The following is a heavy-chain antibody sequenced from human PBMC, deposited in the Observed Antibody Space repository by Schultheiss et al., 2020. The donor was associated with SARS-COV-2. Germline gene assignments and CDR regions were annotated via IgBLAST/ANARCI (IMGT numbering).Heavy chain of an antibody. CDR1: GGSFSGYY. CDR3: ARVRALYYDILTGYSGSTYGMDV. Sequence: SKTLSLTCAVYGGSFSGYYWSWIRQPPGKGLEWIGEINHSGSTNYNPSLKSRVTISVDTSKNQFSLKLSSVTAADTAVYYCARVRALYYDILTGYSGSTYGMDVWGQGTTVTVSS. CDR2: INHSGST. V-gene: IGHV4-34*01. J-gene: IGHJ6*02. D-gene: IGHD3-9*01.